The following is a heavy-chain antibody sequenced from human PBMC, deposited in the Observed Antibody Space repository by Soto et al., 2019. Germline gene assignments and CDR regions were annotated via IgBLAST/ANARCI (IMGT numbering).Heavy chain of an antibody. Sequence: ASVKVSCKASGYTFTSYGISWVRQAPGQGLEWMGWISAYNGNTNYAQKLQGRVTMTTDTSTSTAYMELRSLRSDDTAVYYCARHRQPHLSGGIPWFDPWGQGTLVTVSS. D-gene: IGHD2-15*01. CDR2: ISAYNGNT. V-gene: IGHV1-18*01. CDR3: ARHRQPHLSGGIPWFDP. CDR1: GYTFTSYG. J-gene: IGHJ5*02.